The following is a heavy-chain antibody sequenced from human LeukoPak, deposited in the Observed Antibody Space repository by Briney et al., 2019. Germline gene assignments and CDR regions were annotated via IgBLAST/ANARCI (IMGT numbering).Heavy chain of an antibody. Sequence: GGSLRLSCAASGFTFSDYYMSWIRQAPRKGLEWVSYISTSCSDTYYADSVKGRFTTSRDNAKSSLYLQMNSLRAEDTAVYYCARVGLIAAAGPPDYWGQGTLVTVSS. V-gene: IGHV3-11*06. CDR2: ISTSCSDT. D-gene: IGHD6-13*01. CDR1: GFTFSDYY. CDR3: ARVGLIAAAGPPDY. J-gene: IGHJ4*02.